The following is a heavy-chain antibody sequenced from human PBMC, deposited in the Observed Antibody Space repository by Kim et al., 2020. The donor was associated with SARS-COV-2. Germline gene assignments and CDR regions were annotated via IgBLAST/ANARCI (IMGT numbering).Heavy chain of an antibody. CDR2: ISSSSSKT. D-gene: IGHD3-10*01. Sequence: GGSLRLSCAASGFTFSRYSMHWVRQAPGRGLAWVSYISSSSSKTDYADSVKGRFTISRDNAENSLYLQMSSLRVEDTGIYYCARGEWSYGSGNTWGQGTL. J-gene: IGHJ5*02. V-gene: IGHV3-48*04. CDR1: GFTFSRYS. CDR3: ARGEWSYGSGNT.